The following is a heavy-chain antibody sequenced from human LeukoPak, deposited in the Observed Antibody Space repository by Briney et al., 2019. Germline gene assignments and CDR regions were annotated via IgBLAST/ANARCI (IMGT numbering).Heavy chain of an antibody. CDR3: ALRVAGFDY. J-gene: IGHJ4*02. Sequence: ASVKVSCKASRYAFTNYDINWVRQATGQGLEWMGWMNPNSGNTGYAQKFQGRVTITRNTSISTAYMELSSLRSEDTAVYYCALRVAGFDYWGQGTLVTVSS. CDR2: MNPNSGNT. CDR1: RYAFTNYD. V-gene: IGHV1-8*03. D-gene: IGHD6-19*01.